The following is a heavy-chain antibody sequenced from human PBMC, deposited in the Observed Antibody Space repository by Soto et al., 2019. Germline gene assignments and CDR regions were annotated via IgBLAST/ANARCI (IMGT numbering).Heavy chain of an antibody. Sequence: GGSLRLSCAASGFICTSYDMSWVRQAPGKGLEWVSTILVGGSTHYEDSVKGRFTISRGRSKNTLYLHMNSLTAGDTAMYYCAKATATCGRAFDICGQGTMVTVSS. D-gene: IGHD1-1*01. CDR1: GFICTSYD. V-gene: IGHV3-23*01. CDR3: AKATATCGRAFDI. CDR2: ILVGGST. J-gene: IGHJ3*02.